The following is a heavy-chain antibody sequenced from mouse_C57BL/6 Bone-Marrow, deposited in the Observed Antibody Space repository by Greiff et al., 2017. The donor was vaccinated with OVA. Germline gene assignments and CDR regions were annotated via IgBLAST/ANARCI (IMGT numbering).Heavy chain of an antibody. CDR2: IYPGSGST. CDR1: GYTFTSSW. J-gene: IGHJ3*01. V-gene: IGHV1-55*01. D-gene: IGHD1-1*01. CDR3: ARKDMYYFGSSPAGFAY. Sequence: QVQLQQPGAELVKPGASVKMSCKASGYTFTSSWITWVKQRPGQGLEWVGDIYPGSGSTNYTEKFKSKATLTVDKSSNTAYLQLSSLTSEDTAGYYGARKDMYYFGSSPAGFAYWGQGTLVTVSS.